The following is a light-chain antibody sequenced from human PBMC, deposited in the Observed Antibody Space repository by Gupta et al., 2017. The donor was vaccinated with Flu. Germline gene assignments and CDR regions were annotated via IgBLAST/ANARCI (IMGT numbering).Light chain of an antibody. J-gene: IGLJ3*02. Sequence: SYALTQPPSVSVAPGQTATITCGGDNIGTRSVHWYRQKPGQAPVMVVYDDDDRPSGIPERFSGSNYGHTATLTINRVEVGDEADYYCQLGHSTSDVVFGGGTKLTVL. CDR1: NIGTRS. CDR3: QLGHSTSDVV. V-gene: IGLV3-21*02. CDR2: DDD.